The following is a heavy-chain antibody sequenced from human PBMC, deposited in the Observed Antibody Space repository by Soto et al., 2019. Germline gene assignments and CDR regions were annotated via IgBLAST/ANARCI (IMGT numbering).Heavy chain of an antibody. Sequence: SETLSLTCTVSGGSISSGGYYWSWIRQHPGKGLEWIGYIYYSGSTYYNPSLKSRVTISLDTSKNQFPLKVSSVTAADSAIYYCARVATYYYDSSGYYPDYWGQGTLVTVSS. CDR1: GGSISSGGYY. J-gene: IGHJ4*02. CDR3: ARVATYYYDSSGYYPDY. V-gene: IGHV4-31*03. D-gene: IGHD3-22*01. CDR2: IYYSGST.